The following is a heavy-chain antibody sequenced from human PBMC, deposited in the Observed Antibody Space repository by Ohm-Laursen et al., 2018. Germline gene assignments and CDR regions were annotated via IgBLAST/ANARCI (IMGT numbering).Heavy chain of an antibody. J-gene: IGHJ4*02. CDR2: INHSGNT. CDR1: GGSFSGYY. Sequence: GTLSLTCAVYGGSFSGYYWSWIRQPPGKGLEWIGDINHSGNTHYNPSLKSRVTISVDTSKNQFSLKVSSVTAADTAVFYCARVRGPLYSSSWYPDYWGQGTLVTVSS. V-gene: IGHV4-34*01. CDR3: ARVRGPLYSSSWYPDY. D-gene: IGHD6-13*01.